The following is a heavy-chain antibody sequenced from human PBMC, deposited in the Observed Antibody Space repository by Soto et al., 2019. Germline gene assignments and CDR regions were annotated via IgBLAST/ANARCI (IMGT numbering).Heavy chain of an antibody. D-gene: IGHD1-26*01. Sequence: GGSLRLSCAASGFTFSNAWMSWVRQAPGKGLEWVGRIKSKTDGGTTDYAAPVKGRFTISRDYSKNTLYLQMNSLKTEDSAVYYCTIGVLSRSYAFDNWGQGTLVTVSS. CDR1: GFTFSNAW. J-gene: IGHJ3*02. V-gene: IGHV3-15*01. CDR3: TIGVLSRSYAFDN. CDR2: IKSKTDGGTT.